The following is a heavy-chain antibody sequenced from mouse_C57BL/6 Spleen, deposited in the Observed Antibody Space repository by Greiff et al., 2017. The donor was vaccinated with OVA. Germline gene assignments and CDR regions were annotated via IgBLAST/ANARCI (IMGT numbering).Heavy chain of an antibody. CDR3: ARDLLY. J-gene: IGHJ3*01. V-gene: IGHV5-4*01. CDR1: GFTFSSYA. CDR2: ISDGGSYT. Sequence: EVKLMESGGGLVKPGGSLKLSCAASGFTFSSYAMSWVRQTPEKRLEWVATISDGGSYTYYPDNVKGRFTISRDNAKNNLYLQMSHLKSEDTAMYYCARDLLYWGQGTLVTVSA.